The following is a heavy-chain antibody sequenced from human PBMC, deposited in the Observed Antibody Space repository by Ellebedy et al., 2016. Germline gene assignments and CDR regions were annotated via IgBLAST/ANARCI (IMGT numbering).Heavy chain of an antibody. V-gene: IGHV1-69*13. J-gene: IGHJ4*02. D-gene: IGHD6-13*01. CDR2: IIPIFGTA. CDR1: GGTFSSYA. Sequence: ASVKVSCKASGGTFSSYAISWVRQAPGQGLEWMGGIIPIFGTANYAQKFQGRVTITADESTSTAYMELSGLRSEDTAVYYCAREAFNGQQLDYWGQGTLVTVSS. CDR3: AREAFNGQQLDY.